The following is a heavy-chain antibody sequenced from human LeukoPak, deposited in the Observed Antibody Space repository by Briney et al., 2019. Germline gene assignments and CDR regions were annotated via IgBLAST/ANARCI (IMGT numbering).Heavy chain of an antibody. CDR1: GGSISGHY. CDR2: IYYSGST. D-gene: IGHD6-13*01. Sequence: SETLSLTCTVSGGSISGHYWSWIRQPPGKGLEWIGSIYYSGSTYYNPSLKSRVTISIDTSNNQFSLKLSSVTAADTAVYYCARDHVAAAFDPWGQGTLVTVSS. V-gene: IGHV4-59*11. CDR3: ARDHVAAAFDP. J-gene: IGHJ5*02.